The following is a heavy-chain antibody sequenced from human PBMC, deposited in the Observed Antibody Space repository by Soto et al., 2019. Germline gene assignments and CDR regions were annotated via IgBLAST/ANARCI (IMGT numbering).Heavy chain of an antibody. V-gene: IGHV1-46*01. D-gene: IGHD6-13*01. CDR2: INPNGGST. CDR1: GYIFINYY. Sequence: QVHLVQSGAEVKKPGASVKVSCKASGYIFINYYIHWVRQAPGQGLEWIGRINPNGGSTNYAQKFRGRVTIARDTSTSTVYMELRSLRSDDTAVYYCARDLAAADYWGKGTLVTVSS. CDR3: ARDLAAADY. J-gene: IGHJ4*02.